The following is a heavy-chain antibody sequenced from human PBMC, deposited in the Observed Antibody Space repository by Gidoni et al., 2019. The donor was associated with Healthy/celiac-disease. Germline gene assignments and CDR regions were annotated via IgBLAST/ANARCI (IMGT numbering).Heavy chain of an antibody. CDR3: ARGARRRPPHAFDI. CDR1: GGSFSGYY. CDR2: INHSGST. Sequence: QVQLQQWGAGLLKPSETLSLTCAVYGGSFSGYYWSWIRQPPGKGLEWIGEINHSGSTNYNPSLKSRVTISVDTSKNQFSLKLSSVTAADTAVYYCARGARRRPPHAFDIWGQGTMVTVSS. J-gene: IGHJ3*02. V-gene: IGHV4-34*01.